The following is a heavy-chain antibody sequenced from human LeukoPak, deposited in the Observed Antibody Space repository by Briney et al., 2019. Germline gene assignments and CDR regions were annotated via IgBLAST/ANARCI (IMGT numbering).Heavy chain of an antibody. J-gene: IGHJ4*02. CDR1: GGSISSSSYY. Sequence: PSETLSLTCTVSGGSISSSSYYWGWIRQPPGKGLEWIGTIYYSGSTYYNPSLKSRVTISVDTSKNQFSLKLSSVTAADTAVYYCARRRSSWYEKRFDYWGQGTLVTVSS. V-gene: IGHV4-39*07. D-gene: IGHD6-13*01. CDR2: IYYSGST. CDR3: ARRRSSWYEKRFDY.